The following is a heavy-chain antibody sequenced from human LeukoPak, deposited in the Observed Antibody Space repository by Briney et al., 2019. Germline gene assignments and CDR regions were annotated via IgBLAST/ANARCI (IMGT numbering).Heavy chain of an antibody. Sequence: GGSLRLSCAASGFTFSSYGIHWVRQAPGKGLEWVTFIGYDGRNKYYADSVKGRFTISRDNSKNTLYLQMNSLRAEDTAVYYCANENPLSDYWGQGTLVTVSS. D-gene: IGHD1-14*01. CDR2: IGYDGRNK. CDR1: GFTFSSYG. V-gene: IGHV3-30*02. CDR3: ANENPLSDY. J-gene: IGHJ4*02.